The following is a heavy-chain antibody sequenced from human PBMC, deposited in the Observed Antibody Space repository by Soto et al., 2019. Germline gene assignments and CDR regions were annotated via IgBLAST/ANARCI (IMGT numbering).Heavy chain of an antibody. D-gene: IGHD6-13*01. CDR2: ISGSGGST. V-gene: IGHV3-23*01. Sequence: GGSLRLSCAASGFTFSSYAMSWVRQAPGKGLEWVSAISGSGGSTYYADSVKGRFTISRDNSENTLYLQMNSLRAEDTAVYYCAKRLGPSYSSRIVYPLAGYGMDVWGQGTTVTVSS. CDR1: GFTFSSYA. J-gene: IGHJ6*02. CDR3: AKRLGPSYSSRIVYPLAGYGMDV.